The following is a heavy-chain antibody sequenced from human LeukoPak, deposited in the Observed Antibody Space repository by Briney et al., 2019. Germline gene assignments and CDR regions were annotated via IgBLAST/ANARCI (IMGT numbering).Heavy chain of an antibody. CDR3: AREDYYDSSGYGQFDY. CDR2: IYYSGST. J-gene: IGHJ4*02. V-gene: IGHV4-59*12. CDR1: GGSISSYY. Sequence: SETLSLTCTVSGGSISSYYWSWIRQPPGKGLEWIGYIYYSGSTSYNPSLKSRVTISVDTSKNQFSLKLGSVTAADTAVYYCAREDYYDSSGYGQFDYWGQGTLVTVSS. D-gene: IGHD3-22*01.